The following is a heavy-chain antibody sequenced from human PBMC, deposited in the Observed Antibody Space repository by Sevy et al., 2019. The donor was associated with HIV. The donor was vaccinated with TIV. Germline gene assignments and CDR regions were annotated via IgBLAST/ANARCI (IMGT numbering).Heavy chain of an antibody. D-gene: IGHD5-12*01. Sequence: ASVKVSCKASGYTFTGYYMHWVRQAPGQGLEWMGWINPNSGGTNYAQKFQGRVTMTRDTSISTAYMELSRLRSDDTAVYYCARERVRYSGYYYYYGMDVWGQGTMVTVSS. V-gene: IGHV1-2*02. J-gene: IGHJ6*02. CDR2: INPNSGGT. CDR1: GYTFTGYY. CDR3: ARERVRYSGYYYYYGMDV.